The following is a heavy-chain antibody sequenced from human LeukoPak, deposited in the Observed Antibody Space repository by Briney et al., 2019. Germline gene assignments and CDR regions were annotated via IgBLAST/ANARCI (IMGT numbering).Heavy chain of an antibody. J-gene: IGHJ4*02. Sequence: PGGSLRLSCAASGFTFSSYGMHWVRQAPGKGLEWAAFILWDGIIKYYADSVKGRFTISRDTSKNTLYLQMNSLRAEDTAVYYCARYKSYDSSGYYFDYWGQGTLVTVSS. CDR2: ILWDGIIK. CDR3: ARYKSYDSSGYYFDY. V-gene: IGHV3-30*02. CDR1: GFTFSSYG. D-gene: IGHD3-22*01.